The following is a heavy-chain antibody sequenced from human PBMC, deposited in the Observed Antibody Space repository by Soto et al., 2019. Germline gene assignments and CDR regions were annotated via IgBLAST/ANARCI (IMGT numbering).Heavy chain of an antibody. Sequence: SETLSLTCNVSGGSISGYYWSWIRQPPGKGLEYIGYIYYRGSTNYNPSLESRVTMPVDTSRNQFSLKVNSVTAADTAVYYCARQQLLPFYYALDVWGQGTTVTVSS. CDR1: GGSISGYY. J-gene: IGHJ6*02. CDR2: IYYRGST. D-gene: IGHD6-13*01. CDR3: ARQQLLPFYYALDV. V-gene: IGHV4-59*01.